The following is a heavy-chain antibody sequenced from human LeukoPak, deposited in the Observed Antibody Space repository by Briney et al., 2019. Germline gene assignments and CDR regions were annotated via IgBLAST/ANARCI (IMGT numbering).Heavy chain of an antibody. CDR1: GGSFSGYY. D-gene: IGHD6-19*01. J-gene: IGHJ4*02. CDR3: ARWIAVAGSRYYFDY. CDR2: INHSGST. Sequence: SETLSLTCAVYGGSFSGYYWSWIRQPPGKGLEWIGEINHSGSTNYNPSLKSRVTISVDTSKNQFSLKLSSVTAADTAVYYCARWIAVAGSRYYFDYWGQGTLITVSS. V-gene: IGHV4-34*01.